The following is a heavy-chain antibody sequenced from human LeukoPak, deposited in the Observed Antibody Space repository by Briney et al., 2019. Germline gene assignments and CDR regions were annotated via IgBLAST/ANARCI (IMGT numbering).Heavy chain of an antibody. Sequence: ASVKVSCKDSGYTFTGYYMHWVRQAPGQGLEWMGWINPNSGGTNYAQKFQGRVTMTRDTSISTAYMELSRLRSDDTAVYYCARELGEAGANAFDIWGQGTMLTVSS. CDR2: INPNSGGT. CDR3: ARELGEAGANAFDI. V-gene: IGHV1-2*02. CDR1: GYTFTGYY. J-gene: IGHJ3*02. D-gene: IGHD1-26*01.